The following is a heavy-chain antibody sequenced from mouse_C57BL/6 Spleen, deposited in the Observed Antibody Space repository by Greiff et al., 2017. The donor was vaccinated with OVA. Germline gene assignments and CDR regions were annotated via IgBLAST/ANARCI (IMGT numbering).Heavy chain of an antibody. D-gene: IGHD1-1*01. CDR3: AYGSSPDY. V-gene: IGHV1-69*01. Sequence: VQLQQPGAELVMPGASVKLSCKASGYTFTSYWMYWVKQRPGQGLEWIGEIDPSDSYTNYNQKFKGKSTLTVDKSSSTAYMQLSSLTSEDSAVYYCAYGSSPDYWGQGTTLTVSS. CDR2: IDPSDSYT. J-gene: IGHJ2*01. CDR1: GYTFTSYW.